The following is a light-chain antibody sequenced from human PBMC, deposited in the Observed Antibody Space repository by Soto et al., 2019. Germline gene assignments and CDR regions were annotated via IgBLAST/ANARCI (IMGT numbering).Light chain of an antibody. Sequence: DIQMTQFPSTLPASVGDTVTITCRASQTVDTWLAWYQQKPGQAPSLLIYRASSLESGVPSRFSGSGSGTEFTLTIRRLQPDDFAAYDCQQYNNYPRTFGQGTKVEVK. J-gene: IGKJ1*01. CDR2: RAS. CDR1: QTVDTW. CDR3: QQYNNYPRT. V-gene: IGKV1-5*03.